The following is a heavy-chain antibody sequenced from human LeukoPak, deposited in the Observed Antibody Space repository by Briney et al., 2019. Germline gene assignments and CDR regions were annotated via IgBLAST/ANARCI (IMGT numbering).Heavy chain of an antibody. V-gene: IGHV3-23*01. Sequence: GGSLRLSCAASGFTFSSYGMSWVRQAPGKGLEWVSAIIGSGGSTYYADSVKGRFTISRDNAKNSLYLQMNSLRAEDTAVYYCARLLAYNSGGEAFDHWGQGTLVTVSS. CDR3: ARLLAYNSGGEAFDH. CDR2: IIGSGGST. J-gene: IGHJ4*02. CDR1: GFTFSSYG. D-gene: IGHD1-20*01.